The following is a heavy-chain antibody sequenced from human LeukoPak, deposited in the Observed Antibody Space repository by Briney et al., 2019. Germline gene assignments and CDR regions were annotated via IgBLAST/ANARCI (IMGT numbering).Heavy chain of an antibody. CDR2: INDDGGLT. D-gene: IGHD5-24*01. CDR3: LKGGWATIGPPKD. J-gene: IGHJ4*02. V-gene: IGHV3-64D*08. Sequence: GGSLRLSCAASGFTFSSHAMLWVRQAPGKGLEYVSTINDDGGLTYYADSVRGRFTISRDNSKNTLYLQMNTLRPEDTAVYHCLKGGWATIGPPKDWGQGTLVTVSS. CDR1: GFTFSSHA.